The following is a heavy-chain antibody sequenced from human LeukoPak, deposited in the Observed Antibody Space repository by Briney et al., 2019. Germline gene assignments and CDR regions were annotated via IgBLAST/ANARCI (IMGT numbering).Heavy chain of an antibody. CDR1: GYAFNVYY. CDR3: VRENWHYDY. V-gene: IGHV1-2*02. J-gene: IGHJ4*02. Sequence: GASVKVSCKASGYAFNVYYIHWVRQAPGQGLEWMGWIHPDSGATNYAQKFQGRVTLTRDRSITTLHMELSSLRSDDTAIYYCVRENWHYDYWGQGTQATVSS. D-gene: IGHD1-7*01. CDR2: IHPDSGAT.